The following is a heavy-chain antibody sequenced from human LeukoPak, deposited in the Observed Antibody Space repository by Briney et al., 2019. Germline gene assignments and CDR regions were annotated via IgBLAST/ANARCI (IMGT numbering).Heavy chain of an antibody. J-gene: IGHJ4*02. V-gene: IGHV3-30*03. D-gene: IGHD3-10*01. CDR3: ARGSPHVPGFSGSLPLDY. CDR2: ISYDGSNK. Sequence: GGSLRLSCAASGFTFSSYGMHWVRQAPGKGLEWVAVISYDGSNKYYADSVKGRFTISRDNSKNTLYLQMNSLRSEDTAVYYCARGSPHVPGFSGSLPLDYWGQGTLVTVSS. CDR1: GFTFSSYG.